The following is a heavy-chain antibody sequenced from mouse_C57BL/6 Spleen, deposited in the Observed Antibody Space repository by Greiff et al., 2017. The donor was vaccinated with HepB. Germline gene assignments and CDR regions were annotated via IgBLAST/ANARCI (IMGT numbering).Heavy chain of an antibody. CDR1: GYAFSSYW. J-gene: IGHJ2*01. D-gene: IGHD2-12*01. CDR2: IYPGDGDT. Sequence: QVQLQQSGAELVKPGASVKISCKASGYAFSSYWMNWVKQRPGKGLEWIGQIYPGDGDTNYNRKFKGKATLTADKSSSTAYMQLSRLTSEDSAVYCCARASYCRFDYWGKGTTLTVSS. V-gene: IGHV1-80*01. CDR3: ARASYCRFDY.